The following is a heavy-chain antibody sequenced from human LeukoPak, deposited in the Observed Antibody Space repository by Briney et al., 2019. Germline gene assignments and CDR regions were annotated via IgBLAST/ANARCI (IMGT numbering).Heavy chain of an antibody. CDR3: ARGNRYNSGSFDY. CDR1: GFTFSYYG. CDR2: ICYDGSNQ. V-gene: IGHV3-33*01. Sequence: PGRSLRLSCAASGFTFSYYGMHWVRQAPGQGLDWVAVICYDGSNQYYVDPVKGRFTISRDNSKNTLYLQMNSLRAEDTAVYYCARGNRYNSGSFDYWGQGTLVTVSS. D-gene: IGHD6-19*01. J-gene: IGHJ4*02.